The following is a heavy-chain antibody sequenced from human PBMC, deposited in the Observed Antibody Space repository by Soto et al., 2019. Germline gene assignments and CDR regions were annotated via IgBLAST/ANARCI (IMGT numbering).Heavy chain of an antibody. V-gene: IGHV4-34*01. D-gene: IGHD2-8*02. CDR1: GGSLSDYF. CDR3: ARFFISYCAYFYLMDF. J-gene: IGHJ6*02. CDR2: INHLGSI. Sequence: PSETLSLTCVVSGGSLSDYFWSWIRQPPGMALEWIGEINHLGSINYNPSLKSRVTMSVDTSKNQFSLTLNSVTAADTATYYCARFFISYCAYFYLMDFWDRGTSVPVSS.